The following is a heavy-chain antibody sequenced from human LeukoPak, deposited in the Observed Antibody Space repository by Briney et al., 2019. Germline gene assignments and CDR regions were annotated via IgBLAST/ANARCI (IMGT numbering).Heavy chain of an antibody. CDR1: GYTLTELS. J-gene: IGHJ5*02. Sequence: ASVKVSCKVSGYTLTELSMHWVRQAPGKGLEWMGGFDPEDGETIYAQKFQGRVTMTRDTSTSTVYMELSSLRSEDTAVYYCARDYYDSSGSPRFDPWGQGTLVTVSS. CDR3: ARDYYDSSGSPRFDP. CDR2: FDPEDGET. V-gene: IGHV1-24*01. D-gene: IGHD3-22*01.